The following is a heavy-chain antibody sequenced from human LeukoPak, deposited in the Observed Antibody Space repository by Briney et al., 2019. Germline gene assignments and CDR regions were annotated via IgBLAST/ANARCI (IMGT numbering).Heavy chain of an antibody. CDR2: INHSGST. CDR1: GGSISSGDYY. J-gene: IGHJ3*02. CDR3: AGGWYSSSADAFDI. Sequence: SETLSLTCTVSGGSISSGDYYWSWIRQPPGKGLEWIGEINHSGSTNYNPSLKSRVTISVDTSKNQFSLKLSSVTAADTAVYYCAGGWYSSSADAFDIWGQGTMVTVSS. D-gene: IGHD6-13*01. V-gene: IGHV4-39*07.